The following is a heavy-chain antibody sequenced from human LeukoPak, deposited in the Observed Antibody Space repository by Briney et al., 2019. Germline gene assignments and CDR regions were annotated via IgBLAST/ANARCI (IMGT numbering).Heavy chain of an antibody. CDR1: GGSISSSSYY. V-gene: IGHV4-39*01. CDR3: ARSSRRHEVFDY. J-gene: IGHJ4*02. CDR2: IYYSGST. Sequence: PSETLSLTCTVSGGSISSSSYYWGWIRQPPGKGLEWIGSIYYSGSTYYNPSLKSRVTISVDTSKNQFSLKLSSVTAADTAVDYCARSSRRHEVFDYWGQGTLVTVSS.